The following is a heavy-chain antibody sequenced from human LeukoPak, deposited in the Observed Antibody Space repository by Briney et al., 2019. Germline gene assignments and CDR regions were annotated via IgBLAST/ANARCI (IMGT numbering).Heavy chain of an antibody. CDR1: GFTFSNYG. CDR3: AKELRPYSSSWFDY. Sequence: GGSLRLSCAASGFTFSNYGMHWVRQAPGKGLEWVAFIRFDGNIKYYADSVKGRFTISRDNSKNTLYLQMNSLRADDTAVYYCAKELRPYSSSWFDYWGQGTLVTVSS. V-gene: IGHV3-30*02. D-gene: IGHD6-13*01. J-gene: IGHJ5*01. CDR2: IRFDGNIK.